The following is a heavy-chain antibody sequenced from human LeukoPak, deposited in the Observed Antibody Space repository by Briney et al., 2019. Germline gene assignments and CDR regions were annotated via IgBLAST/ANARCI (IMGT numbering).Heavy chain of an antibody. J-gene: IGHJ4*02. CDR3: AKDQGDEVRDGGSYFDY. V-gene: IGHV3-30*18. Sequence: PGGSLRLSCAASGFTFSSYGMHWVRQAPGKGLEWVAVISYDGSNKYYADSVKGRFTISRDNSKNTLYLQMNSLRAEDTAVYYCAKDQGDEVRDGGSYFDYWGQGTLVTVSS. D-gene: IGHD3-10*01. CDR2: ISYDGSNK. CDR1: GFTFSSYG.